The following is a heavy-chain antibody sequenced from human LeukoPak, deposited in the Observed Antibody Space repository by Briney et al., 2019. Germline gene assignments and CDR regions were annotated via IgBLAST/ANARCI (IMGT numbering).Heavy chain of an antibody. V-gene: IGHV3-48*03. CDR1: GFTFSSYE. D-gene: IGHD2/OR15-2a*01. CDR2: ISSSGTTI. CDR3: ARMLLLLSNWFDP. J-gene: IGHJ5*02. Sequence: GGSLRLSCAASGFTFSSYEMSWVRQAPGKGLEWVSYISSSGTTIYYADSVKGRFTISRDSTKNSLYLQMNGLRAEDTAVYYCARMLLLLSNWFDPWGQGTLVTVSS.